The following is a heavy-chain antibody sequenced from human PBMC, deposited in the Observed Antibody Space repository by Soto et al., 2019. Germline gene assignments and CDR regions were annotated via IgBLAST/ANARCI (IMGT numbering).Heavy chain of an antibody. D-gene: IGHD3-22*01. J-gene: IGHJ4*02. Sequence: SVKVSCKASGGTFSSYAISWVRQAPGQGLEWMGGIIPIFGTANYAQKFQGRVTITADESTSTAYMELSSLRSEDTAVYYCASGNSSGYYFEYYFDYWGQGTLVTVSS. CDR2: IIPIFGTA. CDR1: GGTFSSYA. CDR3: ASGNSSGYYFEYYFDY. V-gene: IGHV1-69*13.